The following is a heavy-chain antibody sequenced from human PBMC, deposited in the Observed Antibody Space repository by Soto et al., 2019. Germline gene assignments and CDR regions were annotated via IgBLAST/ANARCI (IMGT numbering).Heavy chain of an antibody. J-gene: IGHJ4*02. Sequence: QVTLKESGPVLVKPTETLTLTCTVSGFSLSNARMGVSWIRQPPGKALEWLAHIFSNDEKSYSTSLKSRITISKDTSKSQVVLTMTNMDPVDTAIYYCARAKWLAAAGTGEFDYWGQGTLVTVSS. CDR3: ARAKWLAAAGTGEFDY. D-gene: IGHD6-13*01. CDR1: GFSLSNARMG. V-gene: IGHV2-26*01. CDR2: IFSNDEK.